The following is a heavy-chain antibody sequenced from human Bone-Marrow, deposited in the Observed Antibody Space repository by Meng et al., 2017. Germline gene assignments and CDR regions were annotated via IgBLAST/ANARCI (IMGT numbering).Heavy chain of an antibody. V-gene: IGHV1-69*04. CDR2: IIPILGIA. CDR3: ARDVSDGYNQIIGPGYDY. Sequence: SVKVSCKASGGTFSSYTISWVRQAPGQGLEWMGRIIPILGIANYAQKFQGRVTITADKSTSTAYMELSSLRSEDTAVYYCARDVSDGYNQIIGPGYDYWGQGKLVNGAS. D-gene: IGHD5-24*01. CDR1: GGTFSSYT. J-gene: IGHJ4*02.